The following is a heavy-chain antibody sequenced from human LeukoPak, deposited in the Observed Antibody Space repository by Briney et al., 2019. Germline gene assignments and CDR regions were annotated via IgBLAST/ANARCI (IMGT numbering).Heavy chain of an antibody. CDR2: MNPNSGNT. CDR1: GYTFTSYD. J-gene: IGHJ4*02. Sequence: GASVNVSCKASGYTFTSYDINWVRQATGQGLEWMGWMNPNSGNTGYAQKFQGRVTMTRNTSISTAYMELSSLRSEDTAVYYCARGMQFRRGWYVWSYWGQGALVTVSS. D-gene: IGHD6-19*01. V-gene: IGHV1-8*01. CDR3: ARGMQFRRGWYVWSY.